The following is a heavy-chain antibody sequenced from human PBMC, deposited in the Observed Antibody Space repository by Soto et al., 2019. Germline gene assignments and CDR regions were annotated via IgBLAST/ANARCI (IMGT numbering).Heavy chain of an antibody. D-gene: IGHD3-22*01. J-gene: IGHJ3*02. CDR2: INPNSGGT. Sequence: GASVKVSCKTSGYTFTDFYMHWVRQAPGQGLEWMGWINPNSGGTKYAQNFQGWVTMTRDTSISTAYMELSRLRSEDTAVYYCASPYQYDSRAYLGAFDIWGQGTMVTVSS. V-gene: IGHV1-2*04. CDR1: GYTFTDFY. CDR3: ASPYQYDSRAYLGAFDI.